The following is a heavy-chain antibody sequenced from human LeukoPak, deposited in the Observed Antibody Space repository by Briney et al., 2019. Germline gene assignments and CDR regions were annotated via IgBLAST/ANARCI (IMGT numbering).Heavy chain of an antibody. CDR2: TRNKARGYTT. Sequence: GGSLRLSCAASGFTLSDHHMDWVRQAQGKGLERVGRTRNKARGYTTEYAGSVKGRFTISRDDSKTSLYLQMNGLKTEDTAVYFCARDGGEGDNSAFDIWGQGTVVTVSS. D-gene: IGHD3-16*01. CDR1: GFTLSDHH. J-gene: IGHJ3*02. CDR3: ARDGGEGDNSAFDI. V-gene: IGHV3-72*01.